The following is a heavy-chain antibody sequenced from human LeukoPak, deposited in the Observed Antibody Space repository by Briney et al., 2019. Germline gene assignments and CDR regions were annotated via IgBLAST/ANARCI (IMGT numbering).Heavy chain of an antibody. V-gene: IGHV3-48*01. Sequence: GGSLRLSCAASGFRFSNSWMNWIRQAPGRGLEWISYISSSSTTISYADSVKGRFTISRDNAKNSLFLQMNSLRAEDTALYYCARDLTTVTTPGYWGQGTLVTVSS. J-gene: IGHJ4*02. D-gene: IGHD4-17*01. CDR2: ISSSSTTI. CDR3: ARDLTTVTTPGY. CDR1: GFRFSNSW.